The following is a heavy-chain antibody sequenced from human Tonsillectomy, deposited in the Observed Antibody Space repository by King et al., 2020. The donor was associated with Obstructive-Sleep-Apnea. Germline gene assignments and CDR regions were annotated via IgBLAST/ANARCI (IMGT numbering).Heavy chain of an antibody. CDR3: ARGAEVAGAAIDC. V-gene: IGHV4-38-2*02. J-gene: IGHJ4*02. Sequence: QLQESGPGLVKPSETLSLTCTVSGYSISSGYYWGWIRQPPGKGLEWNGSINHRGRTYYNPSLKSRVTISVDTSKNQFSLNLYSVTAADTAWYYCARGAEVAGAAIDCWGQGTLVTVSA. D-gene: IGHD1-26*01. CDR1: GYSISSGYY. CDR2: INHRGRT.